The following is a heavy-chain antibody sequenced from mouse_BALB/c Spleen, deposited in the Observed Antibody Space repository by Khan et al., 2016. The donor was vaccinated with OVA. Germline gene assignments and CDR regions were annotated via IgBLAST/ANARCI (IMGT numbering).Heavy chain of an antibody. CDR3: ANGNYVWFAY. Sequence: EVELVESGGVLVEPGGSLKLSCAASGFTFSSFVMSWVRQTPEKRLEWVATISSAATYTYYPDSVKGRFTISRDNAKNTLYLQMNSLRSDDTAIYYCANGNYVWFAYWGQGTLVTVST. CDR1: GFTFSSFV. CDR2: ISSAATYT. D-gene: IGHD2-1*01. J-gene: IGHJ3*01. V-gene: IGHV5-9-1*01.